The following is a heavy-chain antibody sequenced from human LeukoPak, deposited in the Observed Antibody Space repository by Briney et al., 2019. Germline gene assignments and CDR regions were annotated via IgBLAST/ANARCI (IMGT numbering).Heavy chain of an antibody. V-gene: IGHV4-39*07. CDR1: GGSISSSSYY. Sequence: SETLSLTCTVSGGSISSSSYYWGWIRQPPGKGLEWIGSIYYSGSTYYNPSLKSRVTISVDTSKNQFSLKLSSVTAADTAVYYCARDRGLSGSYSPWGQGTLVTVSS. CDR2: IYYSGST. J-gene: IGHJ5*02. CDR3: ARDRGLSGSYSP. D-gene: IGHD1-26*01.